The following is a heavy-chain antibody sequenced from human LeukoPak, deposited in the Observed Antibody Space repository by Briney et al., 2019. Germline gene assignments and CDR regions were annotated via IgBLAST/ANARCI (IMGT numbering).Heavy chain of an antibody. CDR1: GGSFSGYY. J-gene: IGHJ5*02. CDR2: IYYSGST. CDR3: ARGLLWFGELIPPNWFDP. D-gene: IGHD3-10*01. V-gene: IGHV4-31*11. Sequence: SETLSLTCAVYGGSFSGYYWSWIRQHPGKGLEWIGYIYYSGSTYYNPSLKSRVTISVDTSKNQFSLKLSSVTAADTAVYYCARGLLWFGELIPPNWFDPWGQGTLVTVSS.